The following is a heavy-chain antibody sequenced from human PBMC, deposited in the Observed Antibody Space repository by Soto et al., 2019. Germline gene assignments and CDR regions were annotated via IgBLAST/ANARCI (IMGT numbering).Heavy chain of an antibody. D-gene: IGHD5-18*01. CDR2: ISGSGGST. Sequence: EVQLLESGGGLVQPGGSLRLSCAASGFTFSSYAMSWVRQAPGKGLEWVSAISGSGGSTYYADSVKGRFTISRDNSKNTLYLQMNSLRAEDTAVYYCAKGIGYSDGPTGTDGMDVWGQGTTVTVSS. CDR3: AKGIGYSDGPTGTDGMDV. CDR1: GFTFSSYA. J-gene: IGHJ6*02. V-gene: IGHV3-23*01.